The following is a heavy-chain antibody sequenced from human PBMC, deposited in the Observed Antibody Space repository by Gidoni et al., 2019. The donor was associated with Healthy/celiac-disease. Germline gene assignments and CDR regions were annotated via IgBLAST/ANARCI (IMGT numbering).Heavy chain of an antibody. CDR3: AKERVAGLAAFWFDP. CDR1: GFTFSSYG. D-gene: IGHD3-22*01. J-gene: IGHJ5*02. CDR2: ISYDGSNK. Sequence: QVQLVESGGGVVQPGRSLRLSCAASGFTFSSYGMHWVRQAPGKGLEWVAVISYDGSNKYYADSVKGRFTISRDNSKNTLYLQMNSLRAEDTAVYYCAKERVAGLAAFWFDPWGQGTLVTVSS. V-gene: IGHV3-30*18.